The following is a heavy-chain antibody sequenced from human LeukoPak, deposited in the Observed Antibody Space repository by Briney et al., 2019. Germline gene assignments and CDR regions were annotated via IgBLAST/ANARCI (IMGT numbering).Heavy chain of an antibody. CDR3: ARGLSDIVVVPAAIPNGPPNNWFDP. CDR2: FYYNGTT. J-gene: IGHJ5*02. D-gene: IGHD2-2*01. V-gene: IGHV4-59*12. Sequence: SETLSLTWAVSGASISSYYWSWIRQPPGRGLEWIGNFYYNGTTKYNPSLRSRVTISVDTSKNQFSLKLSSVTAADTAVYYCARGLSDIVVVPAAIPNGPPNNWFDPWGQGTLVTVSS. CDR1: GASISSYY.